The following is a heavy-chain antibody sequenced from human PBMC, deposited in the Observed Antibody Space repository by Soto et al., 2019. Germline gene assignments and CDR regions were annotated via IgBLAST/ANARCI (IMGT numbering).Heavy chain of an antibody. J-gene: IGHJ6*02. CDR1: GYNFASYW. Sequence: GESLKISCQGSGYNFASYWIAWVRQMPGKGLEWMGIIYPEDSDTKYSPSFKGQVTISADRSINTVFLQWRSLKASDTAIYYCERPVLHYYYYYGLDVWGQGTAVTVSS. D-gene: IGHD4-4*01. CDR2: IYPEDSDT. CDR3: ERPVLHYYYYYGLDV. V-gene: IGHV5-51*01.